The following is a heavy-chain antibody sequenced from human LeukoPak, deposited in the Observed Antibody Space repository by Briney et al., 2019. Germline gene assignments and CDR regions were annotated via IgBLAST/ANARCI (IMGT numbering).Heavy chain of an antibody. CDR1: GGSISSSSYY. Sequence: PETLSLTCTVSGGSISSSSYYWGWIRQPPGKGLEWIGSIYYSGSTYYNPSLKSRVTISVDTSKNQFSLKLSSVTAADTAVYYCVDIAAAGKYFQHWGQGTLVTVSS. CDR2: IYYSGST. CDR3: VDIAAAGKYFQH. D-gene: IGHD6-13*01. V-gene: IGHV4-39*01. J-gene: IGHJ1*01.